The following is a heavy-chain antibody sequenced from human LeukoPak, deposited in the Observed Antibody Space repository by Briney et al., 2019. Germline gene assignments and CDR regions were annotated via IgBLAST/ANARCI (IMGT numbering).Heavy chain of an antibody. V-gene: IGHV1-2*02. Sequence: ASVKVSCKASGYTFTGYYMHWVRQAPGQGLEWMGWINPNSGGTNYAQKFQGRVTMTRDTSISTAYMGLSRLRSDDTVVYYCARSEGYYYYYMDVWGKGTTVTVSS. J-gene: IGHJ6*03. CDR2: INPNSGGT. CDR3: ARSEGYYYYYMDV. CDR1: GYTFTGYY.